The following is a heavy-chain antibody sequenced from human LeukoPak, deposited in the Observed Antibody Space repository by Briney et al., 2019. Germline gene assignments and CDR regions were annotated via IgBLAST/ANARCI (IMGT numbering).Heavy chain of an antibody. CDR2: ITSSSSYM. J-gene: IGHJ1*01. V-gene: IGHV3-21*01. CDR3: ARSGSSGYYSSFEYFQH. D-gene: IGHD3-22*01. Sequence: GGSLRLSCAASGFTFSSYNMNWVRRTPGKGLEWVSSITSSSSYMFYADSVRGRFTISRDNAENSLYLQMNSLRAEDTAVYYCARSGSSGYYSSFEYFQHWGQGTLVTVSS. CDR1: GFTFSSYN.